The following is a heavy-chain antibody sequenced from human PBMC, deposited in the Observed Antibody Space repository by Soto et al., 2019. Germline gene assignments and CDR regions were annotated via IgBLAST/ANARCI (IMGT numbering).Heavy chain of an antibody. D-gene: IGHD6-13*01. CDR1: GFTFSSYW. CDR3: ARVLVAAGTFVY. V-gene: IGHV3-74*01. Sequence: GGSLRLSCAASGFTFSSYWMHWVRQAPGKGLVWVSRINSDGSSTTYADSVKGRFTISRDNAKNTLYLQMNSLRAEDTAVYYCARVLVAAGTFVYWGQGTLVTVSS. CDR2: INSDGSST. J-gene: IGHJ4*02.